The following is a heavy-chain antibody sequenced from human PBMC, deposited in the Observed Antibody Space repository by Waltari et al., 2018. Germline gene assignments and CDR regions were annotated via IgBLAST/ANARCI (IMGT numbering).Heavy chain of an antibody. V-gene: IGHV3-23*01. CDR3: AKDPAGTYYFEY. J-gene: IGHJ4*02. CDR1: DFTFSSYA. Sequence: VQLLESGGCLVQPGGSLRLSCAASDFTFSSYAMNWVRQAPGKGLEWVSTISGSGGNTYYADSVKGRFTISRDNSKNTLYLQMNSLRAEDTAVYYCAKDPAGTYYFEYWGQGTLVTVSS. D-gene: IGHD6-19*01. CDR2: ISGSGGNT.